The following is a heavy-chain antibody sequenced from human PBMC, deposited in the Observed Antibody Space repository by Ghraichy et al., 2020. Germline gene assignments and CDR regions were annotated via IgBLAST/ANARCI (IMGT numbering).Heavy chain of an antibody. Sequence: GGSLRLSCAASGFTFSSYAIHWVRQAPGKGLEWVALISYDGTNKYYADSVKGRFTISRDNSKNTLYLKMNSLRAEDTAVYYCARDHDMTHDSSGYYGPFDPWGQGTLVTVSS. D-gene: IGHD3-22*01. J-gene: IGHJ5*02. CDR1: GFTFSSYA. CDR2: ISYDGTNK. V-gene: IGHV3-30*04. CDR3: ARDHDMTHDSSGYYGPFDP.